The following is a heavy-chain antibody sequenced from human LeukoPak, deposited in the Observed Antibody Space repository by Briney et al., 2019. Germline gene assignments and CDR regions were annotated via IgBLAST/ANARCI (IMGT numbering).Heavy chain of an antibody. D-gene: IGHD1-26*01. CDR1: GFTFSSYG. J-gene: IGHJ4*02. Sequence: GRSLRLSCSASGFTFSSYGIHWVRQAPGKGLEWVAVISNDGSNKYYADSVKGRFTISRDNSKNTLYLQMNSLRAEDTAVYYCAKETGRWELEWGQGTLVTVSS. V-gene: IGHV3-30*18. CDR3: AKETGRWELE. CDR2: ISNDGSNK.